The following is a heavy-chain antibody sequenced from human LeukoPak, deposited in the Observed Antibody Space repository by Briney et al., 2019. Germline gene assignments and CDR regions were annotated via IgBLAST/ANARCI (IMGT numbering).Heavy chain of an antibody. CDR2: IYHSGST. Sequence: PSETLSLTCAVSGYSISSGYYWGWIRQPPGKGLEWIGSIYHSGSTYYNPPLKSRVTISVDTSKNQFSLKLSSVTAADTAVYYCARRTRGSGSTHFDYWGQGTLVTVSS. CDR1: GYSISSGYY. V-gene: IGHV4-38-2*01. CDR3: ARRTRGSGSTHFDY. D-gene: IGHD3-10*01. J-gene: IGHJ4*02.